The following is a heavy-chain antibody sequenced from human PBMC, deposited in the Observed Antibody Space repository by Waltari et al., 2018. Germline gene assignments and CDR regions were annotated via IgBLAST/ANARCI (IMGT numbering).Heavy chain of an antibody. CDR3: ARGSLPYYDFWSGLVY. V-gene: IGHV4-34*01. J-gene: IGHJ4*02. CDR2: INHSGST. CDR1: GGSFSGYY. Sequence: QVQLQQWGAGLLKPSETLSLTCAVYGGSFSGYYWSWLRQPPGKGLEWIGVINHSGSTNYNPSLKSRVTISVDTSKNQFSLKLSSVTAADTAVYYCARGSLPYYDFWSGLVYWGQGTLVTVSS. D-gene: IGHD3-3*01.